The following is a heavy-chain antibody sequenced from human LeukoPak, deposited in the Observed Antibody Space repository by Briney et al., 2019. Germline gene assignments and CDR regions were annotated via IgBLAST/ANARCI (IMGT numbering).Heavy chain of an antibody. J-gene: IGHJ4*02. CDR3: AHYYSYGSFY. V-gene: IGHV3-53*01. CDR2: IYSGGST. CDR1: GFTFSSYA. Sequence: GGSLRLSCAASGFTFSSYAMSWVRQAPGKGLEWVSVIYSGGSTYYADSVKGRFTISRDNSKNTLYLQMNSLRAEDTAVYYCAHYYSYGSFYWGQGTLVTVSS. D-gene: IGHD5-18*01.